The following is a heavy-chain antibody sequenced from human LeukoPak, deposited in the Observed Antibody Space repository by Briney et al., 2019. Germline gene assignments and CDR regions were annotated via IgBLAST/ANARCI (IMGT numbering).Heavy chain of an antibody. V-gene: IGHV4-39*01. Sequence: PSETLSLTCTVSGGSISSSSYYWGWIRQPPGKGLEWIGSIYYSGSTYYNPSLKSRVTISVDTSKNQFSLKLSSVTAADTAVYYCARHGYCSSTSCYFGTYNWFDPWGQGTLVTVSS. CDR1: GGSISSSSYY. J-gene: IGHJ5*02. CDR2: IYYSGST. D-gene: IGHD2-2*03. CDR3: ARHGYCSSTSCYFGTYNWFDP.